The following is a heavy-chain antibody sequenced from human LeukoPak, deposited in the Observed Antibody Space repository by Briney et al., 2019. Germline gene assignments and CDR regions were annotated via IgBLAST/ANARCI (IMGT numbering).Heavy chain of an antibody. Sequence: ASVKVSCKASGGTFTSYDINWVRQATGQGLEWMGWMNPNSGNTGYAQKFQGRVTITRNTSISTAYMELSSLRSEDTAVYYCARGDQFNYGSGSDYFDYWGQGTLVTVSS. J-gene: IGHJ4*02. CDR1: GGTFTSYD. V-gene: IGHV1-8*03. CDR3: ARGDQFNYGSGSDYFDY. D-gene: IGHD3-10*01. CDR2: MNPNSGNT.